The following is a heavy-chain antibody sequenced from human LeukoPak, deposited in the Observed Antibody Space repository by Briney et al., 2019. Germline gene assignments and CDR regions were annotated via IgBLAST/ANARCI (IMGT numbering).Heavy chain of an antibody. CDR2: ISSSSSYI. V-gene: IGHV3-21*01. J-gene: IGHJ6*03. CDR1: GFTFSSYS. CDR3: ARALASIAARREGDYYYYMDV. D-gene: IGHD6-6*01. Sequence: PGGSLRLSCAASGFTFSSYSMNWVRQAPGKGLEWVSSISSSSSYIYYADSVKGRFTISRDNAKNSLYLQTNSLRAEDTAVYYCARALASIAARREGDYYYYMDVWGKGTTVTVSS.